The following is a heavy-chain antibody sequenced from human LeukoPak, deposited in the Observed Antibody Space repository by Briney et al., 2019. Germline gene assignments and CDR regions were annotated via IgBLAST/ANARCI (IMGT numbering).Heavy chain of an antibody. Sequence: KVSCKGSGYSFPIYWIAWVRQMPGKGLEWMGIIYPGDSNTRYSPSFQGQVTISADKSISTAYLQWSSLKASDTAMYYCARSRPAASHCSGGSCYSLPFDYWGQGTLVTVSS. J-gene: IGHJ4*02. CDR1: GYSFPIYW. CDR2: IYPGDSNT. V-gene: IGHV5-51*01. D-gene: IGHD2-15*01. CDR3: ARSRPAASHCSGGSCYSLPFDY.